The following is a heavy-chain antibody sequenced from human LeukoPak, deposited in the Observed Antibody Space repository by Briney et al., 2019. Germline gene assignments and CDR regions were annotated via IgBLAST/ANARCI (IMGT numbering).Heavy chain of an antibody. J-gene: IGHJ4*02. D-gene: IGHD3-3*01. CDR2: INSDGSST. CDR1: GFTFSSYW. CDR3: ARDRYDFWSGYYTSLFDY. V-gene: IGHV3-74*01. Sequence: GGSLRLSCAASGFTFSSYWMHWVRQAPGKGLVWVSRINSDGSSTSYVDSVKGRFTISRDNAKNTLYLQMNSLRAEDTAVYYCARDRYDFWSGYYTSLFDYWGQGTLVTVSS.